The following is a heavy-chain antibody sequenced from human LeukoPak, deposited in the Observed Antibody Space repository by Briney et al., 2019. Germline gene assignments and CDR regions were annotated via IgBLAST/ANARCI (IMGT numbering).Heavy chain of an antibody. CDR1: GDSVSGNSAA. CDR3: AREGNYDFWSGYYSSFYYYYGMDV. V-gene: IGHV6-1*01. CDR2: TYYRSKWYN. D-gene: IGHD3-3*01. J-gene: IGHJ6*02. Sequence: SQTLSLTCAISGDSVSGNSAAWNWIRQSPSRGLEWLGRTYYRSKWYNDYAVSVKSRITINPDTSKNQFSLQLNSVTPEDTAVYYCAREGNYDFWSGYYSSFYYYYGMDVWGQGTTVTVSS.